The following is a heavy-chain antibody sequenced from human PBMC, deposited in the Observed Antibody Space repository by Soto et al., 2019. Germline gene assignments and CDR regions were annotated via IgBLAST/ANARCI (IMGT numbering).Heavy chain of an antibody. CDR1: GYTFTSYG. V-gene: IGHV1-18*01. CDR2: ISAYNGNT. CDR3: ARGDRYYYDSSGSSY. D-gene: IGHD3-22*01. Sequence: VASVKVSCKASGYTFTSYGISWVRQAPGQGLEWMGWISAYNGNTNYAQKLQGRVTMTTDTSTSTAYMELRSLRSDDTAVYYCARGDRYYYDSSGSSYWGQGTLVTVSS. J-gene: IGHJ4*02.